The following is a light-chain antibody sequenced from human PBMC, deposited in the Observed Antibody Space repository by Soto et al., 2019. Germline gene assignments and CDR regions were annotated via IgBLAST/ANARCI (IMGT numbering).Light chain of an antibody. J-gene: IGKJ1*01. CDR3: LQHNNYPCT. V-gene: IGKV1-17*03. Sequence: DIQMTQSPSAMSASVGDRVTITCRASQGISHYLTWFQQKPGKVPKRLIYDASSLQSGVPSRFSGNGSGTEFTLTIISLQPEDSATYYCLQHNNYPCTFGHGTRVEIK. CDR2: DAS. CDR1: QGISHY.